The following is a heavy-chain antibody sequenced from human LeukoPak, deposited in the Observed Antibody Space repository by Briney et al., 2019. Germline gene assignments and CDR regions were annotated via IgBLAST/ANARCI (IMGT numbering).Heavy chain of an antibody. V-gene: IGHV3-23*01. J-gene: IGHJ6*03. CDR1: GFTFSSYA. CDR3: ANRGYDYNYDCYVVV. CDR2: ISAGGGST. Sequence: PAGGSLRLSCAASGFTFSSYAMSWVRQAPGKGLEWDSGISAGGGSTYYADSVKGRFTISRDNSKNTLYLQMNSLRAEETAVYYSANRGYDYNYDCYVVVWGKGTTVTVSS. D-gene: IGHD5-12*01.